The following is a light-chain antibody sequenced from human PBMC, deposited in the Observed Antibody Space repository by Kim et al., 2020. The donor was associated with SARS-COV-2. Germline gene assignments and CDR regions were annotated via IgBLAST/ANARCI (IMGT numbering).Light chain of an antibody. V-gene: IGKV1-39*01. J-gene: IGKJ1*01. CDR2: AAS. CDR1: QSISSH. CDR3: QQTYSAPRT. Sequence: DIQMTQSPSSLSASVGDRVTITCRTTQSISSHLNWYQQKPGRAPKLLISAASTLQGGVPSRFSGSGSETDFTLTISSLQPDDFATYYCQQTYSAPRTFGQGTKVDIK.